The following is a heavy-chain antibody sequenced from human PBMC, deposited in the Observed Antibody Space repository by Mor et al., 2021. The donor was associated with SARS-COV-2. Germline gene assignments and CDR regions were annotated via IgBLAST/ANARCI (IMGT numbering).Heavy chain of an antibody. CDR3: AREGTSGYCSGGSCFPDC. V-gene: IGHV3-33*01. CDR2: K. Sequence: KYYADSVKGRFIISRDSSKNTLYLQMNSLRAEDTAVYYCAREGTSGYCSGGSCFPDCWGRGTLVTVSS. J-gene: IGHJ4*02. D-gene: IGHD2-15*01.